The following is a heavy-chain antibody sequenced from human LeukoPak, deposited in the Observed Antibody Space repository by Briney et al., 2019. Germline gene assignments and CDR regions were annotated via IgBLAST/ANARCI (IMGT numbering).Heavy chain of an antibody. CDR2: ISYDGSNK. Sequence: GKSLRLSCAASGFTFSGYPIHWVRQAPGKGLEWVAVISYDGSNKYYADSVKGRFTISRDNSKNTLYLQMNSLRAEDTAVYYCANILLGGYCSGGSCYGAYRYYYYGMDVWGQGTTVTVSS. CDR3: ANILLGGYCSGGSCYGAYRYYYYGMDV. D-gene: IGHD2-15*01. J-gene: IGHJ6*02. V-gene: IGHV3-30-3*02. CDR1: GFTFSGYP.